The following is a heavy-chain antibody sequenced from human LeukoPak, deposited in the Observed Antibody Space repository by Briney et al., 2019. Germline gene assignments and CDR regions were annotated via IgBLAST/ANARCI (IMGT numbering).Heavy chain of an antibody. D-gene: IGHD5-24*01. J-gene: IGHJ4*02. Sequence: PSETLSLTCTVSGGSISSYYWSWIRQPAGKGLEWIGRIHTSGSTDYNPSLKSRVTMSVDTSRNQFSLKLSSVTAADTAVYYCARVWVEMATNFDYWGQGTLVTVSS. CDR1: GGSISSYY. V-gene: IGHV4-4*07. CDR2: IHTSGST. CDR3: ARVWVEMATNFDY.